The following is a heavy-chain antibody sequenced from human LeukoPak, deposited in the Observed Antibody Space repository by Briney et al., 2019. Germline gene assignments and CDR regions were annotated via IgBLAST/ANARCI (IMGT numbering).Heavy chain of an antibody. CDR1: GGTFSSYA. CDR3: ARGLPEYYFDY. V-gene: IGHV1-69*04. D-gene: IGHD5-18*01. J-gene: IGHJ4*02. Sequence: SVKVSCKASGGTFSSYAIIWVRQAPGQGLEWMGRIIPILGTANYAQKFQGRVTITADKSTSTAYMELSSLRSEDTAVYYCARGLPEYYFDYWGQGTLVTVSS. CDR2: IIPILGTA.